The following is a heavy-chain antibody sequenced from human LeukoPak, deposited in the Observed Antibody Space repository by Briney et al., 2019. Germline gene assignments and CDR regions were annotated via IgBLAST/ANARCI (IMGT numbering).Heavy chain of an antibody. V-gene: IGHV3-30-3*01. J-gene: IGHJ4*02. CDR2: ISYDGSNK. CDR1: GFTFSSYA. Sequence: GSLRLSCAASGFTFSSYAMHWVRQAPGKGLEWVAVISYDGSNKYYADSVKGRFTISRDNSKNTLYLQMNSLRAEDTAVYYCARCGGGDCYSDYWGQGTLVTVSS. CDR3: ARCGGGDCYSDY. D-gene: IGHD2-21*02.